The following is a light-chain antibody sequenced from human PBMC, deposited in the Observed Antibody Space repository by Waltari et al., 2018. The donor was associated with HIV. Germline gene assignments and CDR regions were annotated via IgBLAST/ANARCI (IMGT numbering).Light chain of an antibody. J-gene: IGLJ3*02. CDR3: SSYTSSSTRV. V-gene: IGLV2-14*01. Sequence: QSALTQPASVSGSPGQSTTISCTGTSSDVGGYNYVSWYQQHPGKAPKLMIFEVSNRPSGVSNRFPGSKSGHTASLTISGLQAEDEADYYCSSYTSSSTRVFGGGTKLTVL. CDR1: SSDVGGYNY. CDR2: EVS.